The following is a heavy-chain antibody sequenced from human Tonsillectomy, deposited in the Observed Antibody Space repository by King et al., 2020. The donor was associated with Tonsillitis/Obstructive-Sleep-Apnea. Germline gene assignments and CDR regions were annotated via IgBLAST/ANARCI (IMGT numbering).Heavy chain of an antibody. V-gene: IGHV4-39*01. CDR1: GGSISSSSYY. Sequence: QLQESGPGLVKPSETLSLTCTVSGGSISSSSYYWGWIRQPPGKGLEWIGSIYYSGSTYYNPSLKSRVTISVDTSKNQFSLKLSSVTAADTAVYHCARHGYSGYDWVPYYYYYMDVWGKGTTVTVSS. J-gene: IGHJ6*03. CDR2: IYYSGST. CDR3: ARHGYSGYDWVPYYYYYMDV. D-gene: IGHD5-12*01.